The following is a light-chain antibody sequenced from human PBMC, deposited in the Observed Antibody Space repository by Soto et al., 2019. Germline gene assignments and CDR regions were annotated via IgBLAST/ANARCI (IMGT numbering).Light chain of an antibody. CDR1: QSVSNNY. CDR3: QQYGSSGT. J-gene: IGKJ1*01. Sequence: EIVLTQSPGTLSLSPGERATLSCRASQSVSNNYLAWYQQKPGQAHRLLIYGASNRATVIPDRFSGSGSGTDFTLTISRLEPEDFAVYYCQQYGSSGTFGQGTKVEIK. V-gene: IGKV3-20*01. CDR2: GAS.